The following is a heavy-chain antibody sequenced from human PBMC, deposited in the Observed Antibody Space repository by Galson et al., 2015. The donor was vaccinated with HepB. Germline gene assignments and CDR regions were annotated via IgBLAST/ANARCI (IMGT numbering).Heavy chain of an antibody. J-gene: IGHJ3*02. Sequence: SVKVSCKASGGTFSTYPINWVRQAPGQGLEWMGRIIPFSGTTDYAQRFQGRLTLTADESTRTAYMEMASLTSGDTALYYCARELVGGGATFDIWGQGTMVGVSS. D-gene: IGHD2-21*01. V-gene: IGHV1-69*13. CDR3: ARELVGGGATFDI. CDR2: IIPFSGTT. CDR1: GGTFSTYP.